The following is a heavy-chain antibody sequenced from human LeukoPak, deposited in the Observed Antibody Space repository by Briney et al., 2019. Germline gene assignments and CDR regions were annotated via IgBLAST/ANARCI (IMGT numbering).Heavy chain of an antibody. D-gene: IGHD2-2*01. CDR1: GYPFTSYW. Sequence: GESLKISCKGSGYPFTSYWIGWVRHMPGKGLESMAIIHPDDSDTRHSPSFQGQVTISDAQSISTAYLQWSILPASDTAFYYCARGYCSTTSCYYFDLWGQGTLVTVSS. J-gene: IGHJ4*02. V-gene: IGHV5-51*01. CDR3: ARGYCSTTSCYYFDL. CDR2: IHPDDSDT.